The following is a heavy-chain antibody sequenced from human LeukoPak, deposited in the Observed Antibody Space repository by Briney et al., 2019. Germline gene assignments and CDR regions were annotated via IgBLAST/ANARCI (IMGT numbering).Heavy chain of an antibody. Sequence: GGSLRLSCAASGFTVSSNYMSWVRQAPGKGLEWVSVTYTGGSTNYANSVKGRFSISRDNSKNTLYLQMNSLRVEDTAVYYCARDWGKGYCSGGSCYSTLFNFWGQGTLVTVSS. CDR2: TYTGGST. V-gene: IGHV3-66*01. CDR3: ARDWGKGYCSGGSCYSTLFNF. J-gene: IGHJ4*02. CDR1: GFTVSSNY. D-gene: IGHD2-15*01.